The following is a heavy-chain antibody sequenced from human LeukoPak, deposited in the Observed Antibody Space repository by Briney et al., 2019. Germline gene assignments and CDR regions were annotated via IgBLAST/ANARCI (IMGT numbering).Heavy chain of an antibody. J-gene: IGHJ4*02. D-gene: IGHD6-13*01. V-gene: IGHV3-23*01. CDR2: ISGSGGST. Sequence: PGGSLRLSCAASGFTFSSYAMSWVRQAPGKGLEWVSAISGSGGSTYYADSVKGRFTISRDNAENTLYMRMNSLRPEDTAVYYCARGYYSSSRFDSWGQGTLVTVSS. CDR1: GFTFSSYA. CDR3: ARGYYSSSRFDS.